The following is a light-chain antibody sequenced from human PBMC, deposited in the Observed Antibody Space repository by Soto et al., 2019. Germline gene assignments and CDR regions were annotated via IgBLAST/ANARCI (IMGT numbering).Light chain of an antibody. J-gene: IGLJ2*01. CDR3: GTWDNSLSAVV. Sequence: QSVLTQPPSVSAAPGQTVTISCSGSSSNIGNNYVPWYQQLPGTAPKLLIYDNNKRPSGIPDRFSGSKSGTSATLGITGLQTGDEADYYCGTWDNSLSAVVFGGGTKLTVL. CDR1: SSNIGNNY. V-gene: IGLV1-51*01. CDR2: DNN.